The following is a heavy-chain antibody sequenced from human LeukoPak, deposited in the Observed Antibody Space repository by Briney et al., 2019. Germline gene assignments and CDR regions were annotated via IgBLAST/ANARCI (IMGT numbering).Heavy chain of an antibody. D-gene: IGHD3-3*01. CDR1: GGSISSSSYY. J-gene: IGHJ5*02. V-gene: IGHV4-39*01. Sequence: SETLSLTCTVSGGSISSSSYYWGGIRQPPGKGLEWVGSIFYIGSTYYNPSLKSRVTISVDTSKNQFSLKLSSVTAADTAVYYCARPVTYDFWSGYPNWFDPWGQGTLVTVSS. CDR3: ARPVTYDFWSGYPNWFDP. CDR2: IFYIGST.